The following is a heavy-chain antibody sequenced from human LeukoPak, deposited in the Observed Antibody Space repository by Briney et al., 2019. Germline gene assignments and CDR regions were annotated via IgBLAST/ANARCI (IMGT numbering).Heavy chain of an antibody. CDR1: GDSVSSNSAA. Sequence: SQTLSLTCAISGDSVSSNSAAWNWIRQSPSRGLEWLGRTYYGTKWYNNYAVSVKSRIAINPDTSKNQFSLQLNSVTPEDTAVYYCAREGRGEVDFDYWGQGTLVTVSS. CDR2: TYYGTKWYN. V-gene: IGHV6-1*01. CDR3: AREGRGEVDFDY. J-gene: IGHJ4*02.